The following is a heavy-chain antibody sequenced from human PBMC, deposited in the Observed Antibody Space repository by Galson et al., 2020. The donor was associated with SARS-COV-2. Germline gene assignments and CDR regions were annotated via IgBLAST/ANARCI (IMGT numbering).Heavy chain of an antibody. V-gene: IGHV3-30-3*01. Sequence: TGGSLRLSCAASGFIFSSSAMYWVRQAPGKGLEWVAVIAYDGSNDHYADSVKGRFTISRDNSKNTVYLQMKSLRAEDTGVYYCARDQVAGTDYGMDVWGQGTTVTVSS. CDR2: IAYDGSND. D-gene: IGHD6-19*01. CDR3: ARDQVAGTDYGMDV. J-gene: IGHJ6*02. CDR1: GFIFSSSA.